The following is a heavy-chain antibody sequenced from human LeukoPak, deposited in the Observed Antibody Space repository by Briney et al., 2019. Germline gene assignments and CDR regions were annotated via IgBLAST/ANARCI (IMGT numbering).Heavy chain of an antibody. Sequence: SETLSLTCTVSGGSISSYYWSWIRQPAGKGLEWIGRIYTSGSTNYNPSLKSRVTISVDTSKNQFSLKLSSVTAADTAVYYCARAPYSSRWYYFDYWGQGTLVTVSS. CDR1: GGSISSYY. J-gene: IGHJ4*02. V-gene: IGHV4-4*07. D-gene: IGHD6-13*01. CDR3: ARAPYSSRWYYFDY. CDR2: IYTSGST.